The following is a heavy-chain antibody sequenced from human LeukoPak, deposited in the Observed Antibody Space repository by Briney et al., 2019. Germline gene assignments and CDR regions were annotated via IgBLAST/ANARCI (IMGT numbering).Heavy chain of an antibody. CDR1: GFTFSSYW. V-gene: IGHV3-74*01. CDR3: ARGTGGRDDY. J-gene: IGHJ4*02. CDR2: TNNDGSRT. D-gene: IGHD3-10*01. Sequence: SGGSLRLSCAASGFTFSSYWMHWVRQAPGKGLVWVSRTNNDGSRTNYADSVKGRFTISRDNAKNTLYLQMNSLRAEDTAVYYCARGTGGRDDYWGQGTLVTVSS.